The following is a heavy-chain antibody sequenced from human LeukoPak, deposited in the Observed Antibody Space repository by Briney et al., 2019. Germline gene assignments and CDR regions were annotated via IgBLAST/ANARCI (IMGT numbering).Heavy chain of an antibody. CDR1: GFTSSSYG. J-gene: IGHJ1*01. D-gene: IGHD3-10*01. CDR2: IRYDGSNK. V-gene: IGHV3-30*02. Sequence: GGSLRLSCAASGFTSSSYGMHWVRQAPGKGLEGVTFIRYDGSNKYYADSVKGRFTISRDNSKITLYLQMNSLRPEDTAVYYCARGGKIPLVGTRSSQYFQHWGQGTLVTVSS. CDR3: ARGGKIPLVGTRSSQYFQH.